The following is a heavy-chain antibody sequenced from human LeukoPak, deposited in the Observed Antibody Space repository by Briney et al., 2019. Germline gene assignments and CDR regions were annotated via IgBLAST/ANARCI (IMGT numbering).Heavy chain of an antibody. D-gene: IGHD6-19*01. CDR2: IYYSGST. Sequence: SETLSLTCTVSGGSISSYYWSWIRQPPGKGLEWIGYIYYSGSTNYNPSLKSRVTITVDTSKNQFSLKLSSVTAADTAVYYCASLGKSGWSPLDYWGQGTLVTVSS. J-gene: IGHJ4*02. V-gene: IGHV4-59*01. CDR1: GGSISSYY. CDR3: ASLGKSGWSPLDY.